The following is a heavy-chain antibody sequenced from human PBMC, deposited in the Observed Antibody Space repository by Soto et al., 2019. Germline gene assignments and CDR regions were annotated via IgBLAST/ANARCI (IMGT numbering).Heavy chain of an antibody. V-gene: IGHV3-30*04. CDR2: IAEPGSNK. J-gene: IGHJ4*02. D-gene: IGHD3-22*01. Sequence: GGSLRLSSADSGFTFSSYAMHWVRQAPGKGLEWVAVIAEPGSNKYYADSVKGRFTISRDNSKNTLYLQMNSLSSEDTAVYDCEGTNLGYDIRGYYYYWGQGTLVTVSS. CDR1: GFTFSSYA. CDR3: EGTNLGYDIRGYYYY.